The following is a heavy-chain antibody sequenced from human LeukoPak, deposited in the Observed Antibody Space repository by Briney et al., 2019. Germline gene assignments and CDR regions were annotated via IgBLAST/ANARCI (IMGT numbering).Heavy chain of an antibody. V-gene: IGHV4-39*01. J-gene: IGHJ4*02. CDR1: GGSISSSSYY. CDR2: IYYSGST. D-gene: IGHD6-6*01. Sequence: SETLSLTCTVSGGSISSSSYYWGWIRQPPGKGLEWIGSIYYSGSTCYNPSLKSRVTISVDTSKNQFSLKLSSVTAADTAVYYCASENSSSSQFDYWGQGTLVTVSS. CDR3: ASENSSSSQFDY.